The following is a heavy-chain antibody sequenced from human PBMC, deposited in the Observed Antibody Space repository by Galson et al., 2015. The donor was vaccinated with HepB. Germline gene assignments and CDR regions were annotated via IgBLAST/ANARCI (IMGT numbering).Heavy chain of an antibody. CDR2: INPSSGGT. CDR3: SRVVPAAIRGMGAFDF. CDR1: GHTFTGYY. J-gene: IGHJ3*01. Sequence: SVKVSCKASGHTFTGYYMHWVRQAPGQGLEWMGWINPSSGGTKYAQKFQGRVTMTRDTSISTTYMELSRLRSDDTAVYYCSRVVPAAIRGMGAFDFWGQGTMVTVSS. V-gene: IGHV1-2*02. D-gene: IGHD2-2*02.